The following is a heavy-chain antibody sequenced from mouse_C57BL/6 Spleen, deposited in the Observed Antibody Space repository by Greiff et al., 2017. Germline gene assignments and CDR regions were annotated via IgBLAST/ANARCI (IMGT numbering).Heavy chain of an antibody. Sequence: DVKLVESGGGLVKPGGSLKLSCAASGFTFSDYGMHWVRQAPEKGLEWVAYISSGSSTIYYADTVKGRFTISRDNAKNTLFLQMTSLRSEDTAMYYCARQSNYPVYAMDYWGQGTSVTVSS. V-gene: IGHV5-17*01. CDR3: ARQSNYPVYAMDY. D-gene: IGHD2-5*01. CDR2: ISSGSSTI. CDR1: GFTFSDYG. J-gene: IGHJ4*01.